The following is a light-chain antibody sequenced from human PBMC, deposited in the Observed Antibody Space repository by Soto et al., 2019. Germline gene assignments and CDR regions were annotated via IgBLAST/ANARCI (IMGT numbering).Light chain of an antibody. CDR1: QDISNY. CDR3: QRYDNLPYT. V-gene: IGKV1-33*01. CDR2: DAS. Sequence: DIQMPQSPSSLSASVGDRVTITCQASQDISNYLNWYQQKPGKAPKLLIYDASNLETGVPSRFSGSGSGTDFAVTISILQPEDIATYYCQRYDNLPYTFGQGTKREIK. J-gene: IGKJ2*01.